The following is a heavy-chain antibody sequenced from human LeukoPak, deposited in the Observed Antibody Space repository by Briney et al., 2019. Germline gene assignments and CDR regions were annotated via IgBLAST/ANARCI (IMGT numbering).Heavy chain of an antibody. V-gene: IGHV6-1*01. CDR1: GDSLSSSGDA. J-gene: IGHJ4*02. CDR3: ARGRASAFDY. Sequence: SQTLSLTCVISGDSLSSSGDAWNWIRQSPSGRLEWLGRTYQRSKWSSDYALSVRSRITVDPDTSKNQFSLQLYSVAPEDTAVYYCARGRASAFDYWDQGTLVTVSS. D-gene: IGHD6-13*01. CDR2: TYQRSKWSS.